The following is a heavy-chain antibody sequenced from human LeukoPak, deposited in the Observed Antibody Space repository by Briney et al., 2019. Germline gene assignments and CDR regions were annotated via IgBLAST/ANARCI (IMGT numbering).Heavy chain of an antibody. CDR3: ARSIVRGPYYYYGMDV. J-gene: IGHJ6*04. Sequence: ASVKVSCKASGGTFSSYAISWVRQAPGQGLEWMGGIIPIFGTANYAQKFQGRVTITADESTSTAYMELSSLRSEDTAVYYCARSIVRGPYYYYGMDVWGKGTTVTVSS. CDR1: GGTFSSYA. D-gene: IGHD3-10*01. CDR2: IIPIFGTA. V-gene: IGHV1-69*13.